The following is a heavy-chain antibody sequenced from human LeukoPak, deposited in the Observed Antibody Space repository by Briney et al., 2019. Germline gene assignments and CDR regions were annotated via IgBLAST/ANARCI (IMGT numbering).Heavy chain of an antibody. CDR2: MYYSGST. J-gene: IGHJ6*03. CDR3: AREATFGVVIMRYYYYYYMDV. CDR1: GGSISSSSYY. V-gene: IGHV4-39*07. Sequence: PSETLPLTCTVSGGSISSSSYYWGWIRQPPGKGLEWIGSMYYSGSTYYNPSLKSRVTMSVDTSKNQFSLELSSVTAADTAVYYCAREATFGVVIMRYYYYYYMDVWGKGTTVTVSS. D-gene: IGHD3-3*01.